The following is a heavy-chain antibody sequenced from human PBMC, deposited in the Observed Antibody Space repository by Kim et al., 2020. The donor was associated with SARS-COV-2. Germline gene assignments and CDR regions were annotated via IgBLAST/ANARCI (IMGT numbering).Heavy chain of an antibody. CDR3: ARGTMIVVINIDY. D-gene: IGHD3-22*01. CDR1: GYTFTSYA. CDR2: INAGNGNT. J-gene: IGHJ4*02. V-gene: IGHV1-3*01. Sequence: ASVKVSCKASGYTFTSYAMHWVRQAPGQRLEWMGWINAGNGNTKYSQKFQGRVTITRDTSASTGYMELRSLRYEDTAVYYCARGTMIVVINIDYWGQGTL.